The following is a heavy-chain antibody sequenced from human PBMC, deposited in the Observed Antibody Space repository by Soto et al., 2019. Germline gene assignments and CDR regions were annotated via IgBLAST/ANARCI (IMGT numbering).Heavy chain of an antibody. CDR3: ARELTGYPYGPGELY. J-gene: IGHJ4*02. CDR1: GGSISSGAYY. CDR2: IDYSGST. D-gene: IGHD4-17*01. V-gene: IGHV4-30-4*01. Sequence: SETLSLTCTVSGGSISSGAYYWTWIRQPPGKGLEWIGYIDYSGSTYYNPSLKSRVTISVGTSKNQFSLTLTSMTAADTAVYFCARELTGYPYGPGELYWGQGTLVTVS.